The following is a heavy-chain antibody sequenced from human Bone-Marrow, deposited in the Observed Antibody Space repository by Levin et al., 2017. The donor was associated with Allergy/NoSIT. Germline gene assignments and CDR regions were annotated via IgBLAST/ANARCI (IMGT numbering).Heavy chain of an antibody. CDR2: ISWNSGSI. D-gene: IGHD2-15*01. J-gene: IGHJ4*02. CDR3: ATYCSGGSCYLDSGFDY. CDR1: GFTFDDYA. V-gene: IGHV3-9*01. Sequence: GGSLRLSCAASGFTFDDYAMHWVRQAPGKGLEWVSGISWNSGSIGYADSVKGRFTISRDNAKNSLYLQMNSLRAEDTALYYCATYCSGGSCYLDSGFDYWGQGTLVTVSS.